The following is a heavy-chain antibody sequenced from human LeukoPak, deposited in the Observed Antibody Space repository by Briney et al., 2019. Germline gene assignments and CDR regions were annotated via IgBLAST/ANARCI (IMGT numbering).Heavy chain of an antibody. D-gene: IGHD3-16*02. Sequence: GGSLRLSCAASGFTFNSFAMNWVRQAPGKGLEWASSISGSDGTSHYADFVKGRFTISRDNSKNTLYLRMNSLRAEDTAAYYCAKSLGVGGYTRYKGFDQWGQGTLVVVSS. J-gene: IGHJ4*02. CDR1: GFTFNSFA. CDR3: AKSLGVGGYTRYKGFDQ. CDR2: ISGSDGTS. V-gene: IGHV3-23*01.